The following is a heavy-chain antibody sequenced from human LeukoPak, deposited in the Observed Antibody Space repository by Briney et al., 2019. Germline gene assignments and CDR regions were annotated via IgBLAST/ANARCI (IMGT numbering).Heavy chain of an antibody. D-gene: IGHD2-21*01. CDR2: MYNTGGS. V-gene: IGHV4-39*01. CDR1: GGSITRSNYY. J-gene: IGHJ4*02. CDR3: GIAPDY. Sequence: SETLSLTCTFSGGSITRSNYYWGWIRQPPGKALEWIGSMYNTGGSYYNPSLKSRVTISVDTSKNQLSLKVNSVTAADTAVYYCGIAPDYWGQGTLVTVSS.